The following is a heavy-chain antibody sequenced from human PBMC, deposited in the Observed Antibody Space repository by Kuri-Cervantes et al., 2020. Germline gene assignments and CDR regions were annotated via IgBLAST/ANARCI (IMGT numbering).Heavy chain of an antibody. Sequence: SCTVSGVSISSGGFFWSWIRQHPGKGLQWIGYIFYTGSTYYNPSLKSRVSLSVDTSKNLLSLKLSSVTAADTAVYYCATRALDSSNYVDAFDIWGQGTLVTVSS. CDR3: ATRALDSSNYVDAFDI. CDR1: GVSISSGGFF. V-gene: IGHV4-31*02. CDR2: IFYTGST. D-gene: IGHD3-22*01. J-gene: IGHJ3*02.